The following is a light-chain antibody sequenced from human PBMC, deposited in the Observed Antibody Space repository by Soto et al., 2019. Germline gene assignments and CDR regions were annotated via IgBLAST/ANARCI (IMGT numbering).Light chain of an antibody. CDR2: GAS. CDR1: QSVSSNF. V-gene: IGKV3-20*01. J-gene: IGKJ1*01. CDR3: HQSATSPWT. Sequence: EIVLTQSPGTLSLSPGERATLSCRASQSVSSNFLAWYQQKPGQAPRLLIYGASSRAIGIPDRFSGSRLGTDFTLTISRLEPEDFAVYYCHQSATSPWTFGQGTKVEIK.